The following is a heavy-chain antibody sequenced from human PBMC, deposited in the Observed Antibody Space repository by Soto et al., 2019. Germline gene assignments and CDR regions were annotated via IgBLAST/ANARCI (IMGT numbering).Heavy chain of an antibody. CDR2: ISWNSGSI. Sequence: RLSCAASGYTFGDYAMHWVLQAPGKGLEWVSGISWNSGSIGYADSVKGRFTISRDNAKNSLYLQMNSLRAEDTALYYCAKVATDYGDYGSPAGYLQTNSYWYFDLWGRGTLVTVSS. CDR1: GYTFGDYA. D-gene: IGHD4-17*01. CDR3: AKVATDYGDYGSPAGYLQTNSYWYFDL. J-gene: IGHJ2*01. V-gene: IGHV3-9*01.